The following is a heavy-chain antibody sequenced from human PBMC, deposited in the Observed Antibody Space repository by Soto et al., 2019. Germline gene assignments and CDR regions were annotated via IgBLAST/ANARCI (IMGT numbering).Heavy chain of an antibody. CDR3: AGDILTGTGIFDY. D-gene: IGHD3-9*01. CDR2: IYYSGST. CDR1: GGSISSHY. Sequence: SETLSLTCTVSGGSISSHYWSWIRQPPGQGLEWIGYIYYSGSTNYNPSLKSRVTISVDTSKNQFSLKLSSVTAADTAVYYCAGDILTGTGIFDYRGQRSLVTVSS. J-gene: IGHJ4*02. V-gene: IGHV4-59*11.